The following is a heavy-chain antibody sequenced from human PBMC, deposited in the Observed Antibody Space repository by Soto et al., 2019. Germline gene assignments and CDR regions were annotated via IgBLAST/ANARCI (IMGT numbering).Heavy chain of an antibody. CDR2: IYYSGST. V-gene: IGHV4-31*03. D-gene: IGHD3-10*01. J-gene: IGHJ6*02. Sequence: QVQLQESGPGLVKPSQTLSLTCTVSGGSISSGGYYWSWIRQHPGKGLEWIGYIYYSGSTYYNPSLKSRVTISVDPSKNQFSLKLSSVTAADTAVYYCARDGADYGSGRAYGMDVWGQGTTVTVSS. CDR3: ARDGADYGSGRAYGMDV. CDR1: GGSISSGGYY.